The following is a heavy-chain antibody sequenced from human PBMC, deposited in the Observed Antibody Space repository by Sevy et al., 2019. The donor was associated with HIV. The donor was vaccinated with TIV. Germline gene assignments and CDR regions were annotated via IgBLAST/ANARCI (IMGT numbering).Heavy chain of an antibody. CDR2: ISFSSNYI. Sequence: GGSLRLSCAASGFTFSTSPMNWVRQAPGKGLEWVSSISFSSNYIYYADSVKGRFTIFRDNAKNSVYLQMNSLRVEDTAVYYCARPYGSGSWEAFDLWGQGTLVTVSS. CDR1: GFTFSTSP. D-gene: IGHD3-10*01. CDR3: ARPYGSGSWEAFDL. V-gene: IGHV3-21*01. J-gene: IGHJ3*01.